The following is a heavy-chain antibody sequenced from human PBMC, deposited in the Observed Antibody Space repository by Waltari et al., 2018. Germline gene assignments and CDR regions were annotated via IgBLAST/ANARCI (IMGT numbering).Heavy chain of an antibody. Sequence: EVPLVQSGAEVKKPGSPVKISCKASGYTFTHYYMHWVQQAPGKGLEWMGRVDPEDGETIYAEKFQGRVTITADTSTDTAYMELSSLRSEDTAVYYCATLRHSGYDYGPSYYFDYWGQGTLVTVSS. V-gene: IGHV1-69-2*01. D-gene: IGHD5-12*01. CDR2: VDPEDGET. J-gene: IGHJ4*02. CDR1: GYTFTHYY. CDR3: ATLRHSGYDYGPSYYFDY.